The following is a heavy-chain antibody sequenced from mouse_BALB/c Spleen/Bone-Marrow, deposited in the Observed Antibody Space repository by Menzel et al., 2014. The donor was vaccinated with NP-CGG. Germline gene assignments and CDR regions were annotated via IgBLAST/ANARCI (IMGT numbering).Heavy chain of an antibody. CDR2: INPNSRTI. Sequence: EVKVVESGGGLVQPGGSLKLSCAASGFDFRRYWMSWVRQAPGKGLEWIGEINPNSRTINYTPSLKDKFIISRDNAKNTLYLQTSRVRSEDTALYYCARLGDRGWFAYWGQGTLVTVSA. CDR1: GFDFRRYW. J-gene: IGHJ3*01. CDR3: ARLGDRGWFAY. D-gene: IGHD3-3*01. V-gene: IGHV4-1*02.